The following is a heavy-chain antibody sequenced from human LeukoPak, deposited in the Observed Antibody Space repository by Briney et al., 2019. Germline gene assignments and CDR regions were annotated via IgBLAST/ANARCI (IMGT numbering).Heavy chain of an antibody. J-gene: IGHJ4*02. V-gene: IGHV3-23*01. CDR2: ISNSGSFT. CDR1: GFTFSNYA. CDR3: ARMVRGVINPCDH. D-gene: IGHD3-10*01. Sequence: VQPGGSLRLSCAASGFTFSNYAMSWVRQAPGKGLEWVSAISNSGSFTYSAGSVKGRFTISRDNSKNTLFLQMNSLRADDTAVYYCARMVRGVINPCDHWGQGTLVTVSS.